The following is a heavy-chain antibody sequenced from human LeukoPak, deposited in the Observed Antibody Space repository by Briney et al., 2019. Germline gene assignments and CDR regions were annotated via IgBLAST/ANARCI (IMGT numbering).Heavy chain of an antibody. CDR3: ASGTIAAAGPIYYYYYYMDV. V-gene: IGHV4-59*01. CDR2: IYYSGST. Sequence: SETLSLTCTVSGGSISSYYWSWIRQPPGKGLEWIRYIYYSGSTNYNPSLKSRVTISVDTSKNQFSLKLSSVTAADTAVYYCASGTIAAAGPIYYYYYYMDVWGKGTTVTVSS. D-gene: IGHD6-13*01. CDR1: GGSISSYY. J-gene: IGHJ6*03.